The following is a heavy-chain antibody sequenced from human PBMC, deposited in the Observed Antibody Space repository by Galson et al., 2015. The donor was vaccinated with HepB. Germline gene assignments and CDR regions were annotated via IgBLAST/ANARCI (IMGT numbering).Heavy chain of an antibody. CDR1: GGSISSSSYY. J-gene: IGHJ4*02. V-gene: IGHV4-39*02. D-gene: IGHD3-10*01. Sequence: ETLSLTCTVSGGSISSSSYYWGWIRQPPGKGLEWIGTIYYSGTTYYNPSLKSRVTISSDTSKIHFSLRLTSVTAADTAKYYCARTTPSYGRHWPYFDSWGLGVLVTVSS. CDR3: ARTTPSYGRHWPYFDS. CDR2: IYYSGTT.